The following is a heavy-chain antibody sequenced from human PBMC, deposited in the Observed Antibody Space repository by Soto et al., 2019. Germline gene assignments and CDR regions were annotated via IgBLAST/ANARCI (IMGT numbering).Heavy chain of an antibody. CDR3: ARGLPHNYYYYGMDV. Sequence: SVKVSCKASGGTFSSYAISWVRQAPGQGLEWMGGIIPIFGTANYAQKFQGRVTITADESTSTAYMELSSLRSEDTAVYYCARGLPHNYYYYGMDVWGQGTTVTVSS. CDR2: IIPIFGTA. V-gene: IGHV1-69*13. J-gene: IGHJ6*02. CDR1: GGTFSSYA.